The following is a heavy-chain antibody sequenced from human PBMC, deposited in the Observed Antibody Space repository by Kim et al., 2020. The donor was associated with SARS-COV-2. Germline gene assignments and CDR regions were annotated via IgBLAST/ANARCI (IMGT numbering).Heavy chain of an antibody. D-gene: IGHD3-10*01. CDR3: ARARSGSYSHYYYGMDV. CDR1: GYTFTSYG. Sequence: ASVKVSCKASGYTFTSYGISWVRQAPGQGLEWMGWISAYNGYTNYAQKLQGRVTMTTDTSTSTAYMELRSLRSDDTAVYYCARARSGSYSHYYYGMDVWGQGTTVTVSS. CDR2: ISAYNGYT. V-gene: IGHV1-18*01. J-gene: IGHJ6*02.